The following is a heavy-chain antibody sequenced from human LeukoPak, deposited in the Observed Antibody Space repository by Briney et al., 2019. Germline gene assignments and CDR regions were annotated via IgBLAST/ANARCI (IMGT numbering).Heavy chain of an antibody. CDR2: ISSISSTI. D-gene: IGHD1-26*01. Sequence: GGSLRLSCAASGFTFSSYSMTWVRQAPGKGLEWVSYISSISSTIYYADSVKGRFTISRDNAKNSLYLQMNSLRAEDTAVYYCARGELGIQDYWGQGTLVTVSS. CDR3: ARGELGIQDY. V-gene: IGHV3-48*01. CDR1: GFTFSSYS. J-gene: IGHJ4*02.